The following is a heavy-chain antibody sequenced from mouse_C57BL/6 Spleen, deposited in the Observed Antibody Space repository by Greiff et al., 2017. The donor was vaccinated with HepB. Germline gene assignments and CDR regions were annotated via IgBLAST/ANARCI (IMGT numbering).Heavy chain of an antibody. CDR2: INPNNGGT. J-gene: IGHJ2*01. V-gene: IGHV1-22*01. D-gene: IGHD1-1*01. CDR1: GYTFTDYN. CDR3: ARKDYYGRSYGY. Sequence: EVQLQQSGPELVKPGASVKMSCKASGYTFTDYNMHWVKQSHGKSLEWIGYINPNNGGTSYNQKFKGKATLTVNKSSSTAYMELRSLTSEDSAVYCCARKDYYGRSYGYWGQGTTLTVSS.